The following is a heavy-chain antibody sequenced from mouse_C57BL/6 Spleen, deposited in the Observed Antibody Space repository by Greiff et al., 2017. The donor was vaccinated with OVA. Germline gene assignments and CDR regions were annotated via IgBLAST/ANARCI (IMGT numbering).Heavy chain of an antibody. V-gene: IGHV3-8*01. J-gene: IGHJ1*03. CDR2: ISYSGST. CDR3: ARSYYDYDPWYFDV. D-gene: IGHD2-4*01. CDR1: GYSITSDY. Sequence: EVKVVESGPGLAKPSQTLSLTCSVTGYSITSDYWNWIRKFPGNKLEYMGYISYSGSTYYNPSLNSRISITRDTSKNQYYLQLNSVTTEDTATYYCARSYYDYDPWYFDVWGTGTTVTVSS.